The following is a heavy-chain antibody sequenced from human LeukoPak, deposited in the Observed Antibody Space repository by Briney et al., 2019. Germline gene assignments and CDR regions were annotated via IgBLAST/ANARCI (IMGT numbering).Heavy chain of an antibody. V-gene: IGHV1-2*04. D-gene: IGHD3-22*01. CDR2: INPNSGGT. J-gene: IGHJ3*02. Sequence: ASVKVSCKASGYTFTGYYMHWVRQAPGQGLEWMGWINPNSGGTNYAQKFQGWVTMTRDTSISTAYMELSRLRSDDTAVYYCARRAYYYDSSGYPNDAFDIWGQGTMVTVSS. CDR3: ARRAYYYDSSGYPNDAFDI. CDR1: GYTFTGYY.